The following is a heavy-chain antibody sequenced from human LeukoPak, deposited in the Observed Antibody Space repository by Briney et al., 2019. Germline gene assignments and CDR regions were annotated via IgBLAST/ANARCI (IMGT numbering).Heavy chain of an antibody. Sequence: GGSLRLSCAASGFTFSSYAMSWVRQAPGKGLEWVSAISGSGGSTYYADSVKGRFTISRDNSKNTLYLQMNSLRAEDTAVYYYAKPSLWFGELFGFDYWGQGTLVTVSS. J-gene: IGHJ4*02. CDR2: ISGSGGST. V-gene: IGHV3-23*01. D-gene: IGHD3-10*01. CDR1: GFTFSSYA. CDR3: AKPSLWFGELFGFDY.